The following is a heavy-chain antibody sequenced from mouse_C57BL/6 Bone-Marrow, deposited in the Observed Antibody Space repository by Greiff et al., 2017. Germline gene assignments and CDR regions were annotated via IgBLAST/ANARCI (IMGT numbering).Heavy chain of an antibody. CDR2: IYIGNGYT. V-gene: IGHV1-58*01. CDR1: GYTFTSYG. CDR3: ARLGLRQDWYFDV. Sequence: VQLQQSGAELVRPGSSVKMSCKTSGYTFTSYGINWVKQRPGQGLEWIGYIYIGNGYTEYNEKFKGKATLTSDTSSSTAYIPLSSLTSEDAAIYFCARLGLRQDWYFDVWGTGTTVTGSS. J-gene: IGHJ1*03. D-gene: IGHD2-4*01.